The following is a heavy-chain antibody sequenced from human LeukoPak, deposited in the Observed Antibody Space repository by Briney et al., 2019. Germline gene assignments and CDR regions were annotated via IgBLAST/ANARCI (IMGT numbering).Heavy chain of an antibody. CDR1: GGTFSSYA. J-gene: IGHJ3*01. D-gene: IGHD2-2*01. CDR3: ARDATDCSSTSCYPEDAFDV. Sequence: SVKVSCKASGGTFSSYAISWVRQAPGQGLEWMGGIIPIFGTANYAQKFQGRVTITADESTSTAYMELSSLRSEDTAVYYCARDATDCSSTSCYPEDAFDVWGQGTMVTVSS. CDR2: IIPIFGTA. V-gene: IGHV1-69*01.